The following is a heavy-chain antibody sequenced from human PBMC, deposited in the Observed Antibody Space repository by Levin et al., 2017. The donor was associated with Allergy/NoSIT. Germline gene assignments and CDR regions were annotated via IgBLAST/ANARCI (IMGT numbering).Heavy chain of an antibody. CDR2: IKSKTDGGTT. CDR3: TTAGAGWFVVVPAAKGWFDP. D-gene: IGHD2-2*01. J-gene: IGHJ5*02. Sequence: GGSLRLSCAASGFTFSNAWMSWVRQAPGKGLEWVGRIKSKTDGGTTDYAAPVKGRFTISRDDSKNTLYLQMNSLKTEDTAVYYCTTAGAGWFVVVPAAKGWFDPWGQGTLVTVSS. CDR1: GFTFSNAW. V-gene: IGHV3-15*01.